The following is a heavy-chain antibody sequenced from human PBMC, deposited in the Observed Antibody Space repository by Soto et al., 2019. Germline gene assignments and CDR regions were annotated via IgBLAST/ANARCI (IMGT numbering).Heavy chain of an antibody. CDR3: ARDWGYCSSTSCYLYGY. Sequence: ASVKVSCKASGYTFTSYYMHWVRQAPGQGLEWMGIINPSGGSTSYAQKFQGSVTMTRDTSTSTVYMELSSLRSEDTAVYYCARDWGYCSSTSCYLYGYWGQGTLVTVSS. CDR2: INPSGGST. J-gene: IGHJ4*02. CDR1: GYTFTSYY. V-gene: IGHV1-46*03. D-gene: IGHD2-2*01.